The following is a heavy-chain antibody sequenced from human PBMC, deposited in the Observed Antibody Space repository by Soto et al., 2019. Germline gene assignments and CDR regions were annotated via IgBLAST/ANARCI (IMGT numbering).Heavy chain of an antibody. V-gene: IGHV5-10-1*01. D-gene: IGHD5-18*01. CDR1: GYSFTSYW. Sequence: GESLKISCKGSGYSFTSYWISWVRQMPGKGLEWMGRIDPSDSYTNYSPSFQGHVTISADKSISTAYLQWSSLKASDTAMYYCARRGYSYGLSFYYYYGMDVWGQGTTVTV. CDR3: ARRGYSYGLSFYYYYGMDV. CDR2: IDPSDSYT. J-gene: IGHJ6*02.